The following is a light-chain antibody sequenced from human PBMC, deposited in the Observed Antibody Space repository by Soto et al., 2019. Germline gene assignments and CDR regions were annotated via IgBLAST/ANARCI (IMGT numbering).Light chain of an antibody. CDR1: QSINRH. Sequence: EIVLTQSPATLSLSPGERATLSCRASQSINRHLAWYRQKPGQAPRLLIYGASSRATGIPDRFSGSGSGTDFTLTISSLEPEDFAVYYCQQYNNWPRRTFGQGTKVDNK. CDR3: QQYNNWPRRT. V-gene: IGKV3-11*01. CDR2: GAS. J-gene: IGKJ1*01.